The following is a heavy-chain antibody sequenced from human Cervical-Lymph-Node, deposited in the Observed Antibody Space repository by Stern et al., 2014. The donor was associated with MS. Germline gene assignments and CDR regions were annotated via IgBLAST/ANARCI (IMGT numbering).Heavy chain of an antibody. CDR2: IIPMFGTA. CDR1: GGTFSSYI. Sequence: QMQLVQYGAEVKKPGSSVKVSCRASGGTFSSYIISWVRHAPGQGLEWMGGIIPMFGTANYAEKFQDRVTFTADESTSTAYMEMSSLRSDDTAVYFCARAGYDFWRGDPFDYWGHGTLVTVSS. CDR3: ARAGYDFWRGDPFDY. D-gene: IGHD3-3*01. V-gene: IGHV1-69*01. J-gene: IGHJ4*01.